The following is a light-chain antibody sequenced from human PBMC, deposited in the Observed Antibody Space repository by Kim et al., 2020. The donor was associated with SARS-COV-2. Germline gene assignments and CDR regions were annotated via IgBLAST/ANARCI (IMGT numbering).Light chain of an antibody. CDR1: SSDIGTYLF. CDR3: TSYTTTSTLV. V-gene: IGLV2-14*03. CDR2: DVS. J-gene: IGLJ2*01. Sequence: GQSITISCTGTSSDIGTYLFVSWYQQQPGKAPKLIIYDVSYRPSGVSNRFSGSKSGNRASLTISGLQAEDEAVYYCTSYTTTSTLVFGGGTQLTVL.